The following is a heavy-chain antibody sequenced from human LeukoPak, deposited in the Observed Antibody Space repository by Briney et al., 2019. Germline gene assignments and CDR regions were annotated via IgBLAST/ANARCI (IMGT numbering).Heavy chain of an antibody. CDR3: ARHSPHTDNWFDP. CDR1: GGSISSGSYY. Sequence: PSETLSLTCTVSGGSISSGSYYWSWIRQPAGKGLEWIGSIYYSGSTYYNPSLKSRVTISVDTSKNQFSLKLSSVTAADTAVYCCARHSPHTDNWFDPWGQGTLVTVSS. V-gene: IGHV4-39*01. CDR2: IYYSGST. J-gene: IGHJ5*02.